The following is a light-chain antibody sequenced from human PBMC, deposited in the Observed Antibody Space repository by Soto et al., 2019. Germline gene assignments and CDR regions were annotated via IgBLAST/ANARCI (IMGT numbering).Light chain of an antibody. Sequence: EIVMSHAPATLSVSPGERGTLSCRASQSVSNNLAWYQQKPGQAPRLLIYGASTRATAIPARFSGSGSGTEFTLTISSLQSEDFAVYFCQQYDNWPYTLGQGTKLEIK. CDR1: QSVSNN. V-gene: IGKV3-15*01. J-gene: IGKJ2*01. CDR2: GAS. CDR3: QQYDNWPYT.